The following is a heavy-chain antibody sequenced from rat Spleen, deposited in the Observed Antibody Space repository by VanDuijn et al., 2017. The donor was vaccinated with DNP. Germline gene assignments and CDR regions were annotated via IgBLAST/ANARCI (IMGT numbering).Heavy chain of an antibody. CDR2: IVHDGSRT. J-gene: IGHJ2*01. D-gene: IGHD1-12*01. CDR3: TTLNFYASLAEYFNY. V-gene: IGHV5S10*01. CDR1: GFTFSDYN. Sequence: EVQLVESGGSLVQPGGSLKLSCAASGFTFSDYNMAWVRQAPKKGLDWVATIVHDGSRTYYRDSVKGRFTVSRDGARSTLYLQMDNLKSEDTATYYCTTLNFYASLAEYFNYWGQGVMVTVSS.